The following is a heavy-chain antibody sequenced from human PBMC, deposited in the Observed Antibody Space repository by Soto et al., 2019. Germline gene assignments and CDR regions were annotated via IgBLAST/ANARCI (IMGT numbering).Heavy chain of an antibody. CDR2: IYYSGST. CDR1: GGSISSGGYY. CDR3: ARARYCSSNSCSNNWFDP. Sequence: ILSLTFTVSGGSISSGGYYGSGIRQHPGKGLEWIGYIYYSGSTYYDPSLKSRVTISVDTSKNQLSLKLSSVTAADTAVYYCARARYCSSNSCSNNWFDPWGQGTLVTVSS. J-gene: IGHJ5*02. D-gene: IGHD2-2*01. V-gene: IGHV4-31*03.